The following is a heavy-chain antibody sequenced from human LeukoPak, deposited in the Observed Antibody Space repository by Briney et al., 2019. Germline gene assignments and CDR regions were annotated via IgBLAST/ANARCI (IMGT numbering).Heavy chain of an antibody. V-gene: IGHV3-30*03. J-gene: IGHJ3*02. Sequence: PGRSLRLSCAASGFTFDDYAMHWVRQAPGKGLECVAVISHDGSNKYYAESVKGRFSISRDNSKNTLYLQMNSLRHEDTAVYYCARDWEDIGVVVVAISAFDIWGHGTTVTVSS. CDR1: GFTFDDYA. D-gene: IGHD2-15*01. CDR3: ARDWEDIGVVVVAISAFDI. CDR2: ISHDGSNK.